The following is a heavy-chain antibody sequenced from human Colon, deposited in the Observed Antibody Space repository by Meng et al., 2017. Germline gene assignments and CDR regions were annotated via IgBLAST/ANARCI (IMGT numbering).Heavy chain of an antibody. Sequence: GSSLKISCAASGFTCSSSWMSWVRQAPGKGLEWVANIKQDGNEKYYVDSVKGRVTISRDSAKNSLYLQMNSLRAEDMAVYYCAKGGRSGSFDYWGQGTLVNVSS. J-gene: IGHJ4*02. CDR3: AKGGRSGSFDY. D-gene: IGHD3-22*01. CDR1: GFTCSSSW. V-gene: IGHV3-7*01. CDR2: IKQDGNEK.